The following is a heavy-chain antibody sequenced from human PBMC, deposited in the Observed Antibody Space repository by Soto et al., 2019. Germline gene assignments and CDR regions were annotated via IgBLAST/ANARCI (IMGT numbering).Heavy chain of an antibody. D-gene: IGHD3-10*01. CDR3: PGDRITLVRGVVGGLFAA. V-gene: IGHV1-2*02. J-gene: IGHJ5*01. Sequence: QVQRVQSGAEVKKPGASVKVSCKSSGYTFTGYYMHWVRQDPGQGLEWMGWINPNSGGTNYAQKFQGGLTMSREGSIGTAYMGLSRLGSDDTAVYYCPGDRITLVRGVVGGLFAAWGHGSLVTVS. CDR2: INPNSGGT. CDR1: GYTFTGYY.